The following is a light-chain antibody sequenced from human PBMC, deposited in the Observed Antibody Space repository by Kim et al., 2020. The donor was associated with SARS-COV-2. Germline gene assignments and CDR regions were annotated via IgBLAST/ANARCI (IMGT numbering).Light chain of an antibody. V-gene: IGKV2D-30*01. Sequence: RTSKSLVSKDSNSYLNWYQQRPGKAPQRLIYNVSNLETGVPERFSGSGSGTDFTLNISSVEPEDVGVYYCKQSKRTPFTFGHGTKVEIK. CDR1: KSLVSKDSNSY. CDR3: KQSKRTPFT. J-gene: IGKJ3*01. CDR2: NVS.